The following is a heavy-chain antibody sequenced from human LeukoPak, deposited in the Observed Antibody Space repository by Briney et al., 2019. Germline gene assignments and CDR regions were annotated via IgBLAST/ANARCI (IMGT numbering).Heavy chain of an antibody. J-gene: IGHJ4*02. CDR3: TTDVLGYCSGGSCYYFDY. V-gene: IGHV3-15*01. CDR1: GFTFSNAW. CDR2: IKSKTDGRTT. Sequence: GGSLKLSCAASGFTFSNAWMSWVRQAPGKGLEWVGRIKSKTDGRTTDYAAPVKGRFTISRDDSKNTLYLQMNSLKTEDTAVYYCTTDVLGYCSGGSCYYFDYGGQGTLVTVSS. D-gene: IGHD2-15*01.